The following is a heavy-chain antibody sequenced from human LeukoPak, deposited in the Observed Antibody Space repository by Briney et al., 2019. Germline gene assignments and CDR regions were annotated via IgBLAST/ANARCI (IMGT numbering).Heavy chain of an antibody. CDR3: ARAAEKPTAWDWFDL. CDR2: ISSSSSTI. J-gene: IGHJ5*02. D-gene: IGHD5-24*01. V-gene: IGHV3-48*04. CDR1: GFTFSSYS. Sequence: GGSLRLSCAASGFTFSSYSMNWVRQAPGKGLEWVSYISSSSSTIYYADSVKGRFTISRDNAKNSLYLQMNSLRAEDTAVYYCARAAEKPTAWDWFDLWGQGTLVTVSS.